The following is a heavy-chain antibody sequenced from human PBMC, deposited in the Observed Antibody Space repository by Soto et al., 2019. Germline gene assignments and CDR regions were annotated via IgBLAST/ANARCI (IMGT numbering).Heavy chain of an antibody. CDR2: ISIDGNKK. Sequence: LRLSCAATGFTFRNYGMHWVRQTAGQGLEWVAIISIDGNKKYYGDSVKGRFTISRDNSKNTVYLQMNSLRADDTAVYYCARDSYCDDSSRLDLWGQGTLVTVSS. J-gene: IGHJ5*02. CDR1: GFTFRNYG. D-gene: IGHD3-22*01. CDR3: ARDSYCDDSSRLDL. V-gene: IGHV3-30*03.